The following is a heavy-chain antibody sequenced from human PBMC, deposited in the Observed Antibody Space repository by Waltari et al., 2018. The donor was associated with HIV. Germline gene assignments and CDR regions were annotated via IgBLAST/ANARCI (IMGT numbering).Heavy chain of an antibody. CDR3: ARSPVSDYYYYMDV. CDR2: IGIAGDT. Sequence: EVQLVESGGGLVQPGGSLRLSCVASGFTFSNYAMHWVRQVTGKGLEWGSGIGIAGDTYYPDSVKGRFTISRENAKNSLYLQMSSLRAGDTAVYYCARSPVSDYYYYMDVWGRGTTVTVSS. J-gene: IGHJ6*03. CDR1: GFTFSNYA. V-gene: IGHV3-13*01. D-gene: IGHD4-17*01.